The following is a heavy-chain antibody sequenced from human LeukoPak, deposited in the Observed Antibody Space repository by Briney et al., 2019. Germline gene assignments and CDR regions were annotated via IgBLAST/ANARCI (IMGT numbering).Heavy chain of an antibody. Sequence: PSETLSLTCTASGGSISSYYWSWIRQPPGKGLEWIGYIYYSGSTNYNPSLKSRVTISVDTSKNQFSLKLSSVTAADTAVYYCARAYCSSTSCSSEGYAFDIWGQGTMVTVSS. CDR1: GGSISSYY. V-gene: IGHV4-59*01. CDR2: IYYSGST. CDR3: ARAYCSSTSCSSEGYAFDI. D-gene: IGHD2-2*01. J-gene: IGHJ3*02.